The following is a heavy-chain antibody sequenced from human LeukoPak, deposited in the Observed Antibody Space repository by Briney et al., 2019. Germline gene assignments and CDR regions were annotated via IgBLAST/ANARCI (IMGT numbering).Heavy chain of an antibody. CDR2: INHSGST. J-gene: IGHJ4*02. V-gene: IGHV4-34*01. CDR3: ARGTRNYKAFDY. CDR1: GGSFSGYY. D-gene: IGHD4-11*01. Sequence: SENLSLTCAVYGGSFSGYYWSWIRQPPGKGLEWIGEINHSGSTNYNPSLKSRVTISVDTSKNQFSLKLSSVTAADTAVYYCARGTRNYKAFDYWGQGTLVTVSS.